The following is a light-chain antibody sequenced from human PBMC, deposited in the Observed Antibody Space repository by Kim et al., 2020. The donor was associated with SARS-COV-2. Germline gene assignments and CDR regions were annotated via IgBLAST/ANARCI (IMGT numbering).Light chain of an antibody. J-gene: IGLJ3*02. CDR2: EDA. CDR3: YSADSTGEQWV. V-gene: IGLV3-10*01. Sequence: SYELTQPPSVSVSPGQTAKITCSGEALPKKYVHWYHQKSGQAPVLVIHEDAKRPSGIPERFSGSSSGTVATLTISGAQVDDEGVFYCYSADSTGEQWVFGGGTKLTVL. CDR1: ALPKKY.